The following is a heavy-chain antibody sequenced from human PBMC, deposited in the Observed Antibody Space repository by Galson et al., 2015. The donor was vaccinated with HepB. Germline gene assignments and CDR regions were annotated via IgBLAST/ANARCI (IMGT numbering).Heavy chain of an antibody. CDR1: GYTFTGYY. J-gene: IGHJ4*02. CDR2: INPNSGGT. CDR3: ARTLPYGDYHHFDY. D-gene: IGHD4-17*01. V-gene: IGHV1-2*04. Sequence: SVKVSCKASGYTFTGYYMHWVRQAPGQGLEWMGWINPNSGGTNYAQKFQGWVTMTRDTSISTAYMELSRLRSDDTAVYYCARTLPYGDYHHFDYWGQGTLVTVSS.